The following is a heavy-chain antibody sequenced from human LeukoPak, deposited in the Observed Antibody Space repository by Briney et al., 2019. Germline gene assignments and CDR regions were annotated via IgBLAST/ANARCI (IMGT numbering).Heavy chain of an antibody. Sequence: PSETLSLTCAVYGGSFSGYYWSWIRQPPGKGPEWIGEINHSGSTNYNPSLKSRVTISVDTSKNQFSLKLSSVTAADTAVYYCADSTYSSSWYSRWGQGTLVTVSS. V-gene: IGHV4-34*01. CDR3: ADSTYSSSWYSR. D-gene: IGHD6-13*01. CDR1: GGSFSGYY. CDR2: INHSGST. J-gene: IGHJ4*02.